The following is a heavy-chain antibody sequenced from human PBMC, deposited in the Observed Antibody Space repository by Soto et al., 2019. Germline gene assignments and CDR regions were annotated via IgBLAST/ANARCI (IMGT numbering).Heavy chain of an antibody. D-gene: IGHD3-3*01. J-gene: IGHJ3*01. CDR1: GFTFSNYA. CDR3: TREGVANDDYLSGDACDL. CDR2: ISSGSRCI. Sequence: EMQLVEFGGALVKPGGSLRLSCAASGFTFSNYAMNWVRQAPGKGLEWVSSISSGSRCISYADSVKGRFPISRDNANPARNLDMNSQRAEHTALYYCTREGVANDDYLSGDACDLWRHGTMVTVPS. V-gene: IGHV3-21*06.